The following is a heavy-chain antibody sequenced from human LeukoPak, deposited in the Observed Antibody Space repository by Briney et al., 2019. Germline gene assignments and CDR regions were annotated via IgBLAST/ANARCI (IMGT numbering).Heavy chain of an antibody. CDR2: FDPEDGET. V-gene: IGHV1-24*01. CDR3: ATSSLTERTPTTSEYLQH. Sequence: ASVKVSCKVSGYTLTELSMHWVRQAPGKGLEWMGGFDPEDGETIYAQKFQGRVTMTEDTSTDTAYMELSSLRSEDTAVYYCATSSLTERTPTTSEYLQHWGQGTLVTVSS. D-gene: IGHD1-14*01. CDR1: GYTLTELS. J-gene: IGHJ1*01.